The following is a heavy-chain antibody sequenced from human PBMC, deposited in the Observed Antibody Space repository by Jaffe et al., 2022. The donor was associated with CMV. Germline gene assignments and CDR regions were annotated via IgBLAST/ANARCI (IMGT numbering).Heavy chain of an antibody. D-gene: IGHD4-17*01. CDR1: GGSISSGGYY. CDR3: ARGSEGTVTIHNNWFDP. CDR2: IYYSGST. Sequence: QVQLQESGPGLVKPSQTLSLTCTVSGGSISSGGYYWSWIRQHPGKGLEWIGYIYYSGSTYYNPSLKSRVTISVDTSKNQFSLKLSSVTAADTAVYYCARGSEGTVTIHNNWFDPWGQGTLVTVSS. V-gene: IGHV4-31*03. J-gene: IGHJ5*02.